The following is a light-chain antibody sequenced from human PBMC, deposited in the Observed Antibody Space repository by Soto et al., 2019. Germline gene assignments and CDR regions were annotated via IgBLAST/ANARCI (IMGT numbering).Light chain of an antibody. CDR2: AAS. CDR1: QDIRDD. Sequence: AIRVAQSPSSLSASVGDTVTITCRASQDIRDDVGWYQLKPGKAPKLLIYAASTLQSGVPSRFSGSGSGTEFTLTISSLQPEDFGTYYCLQDFNFPQTFGQGTKVDIK. CDR3: LQDFNFPQT. J-gene: IGKJ1*01. V-gene: IGKV1-6*01.